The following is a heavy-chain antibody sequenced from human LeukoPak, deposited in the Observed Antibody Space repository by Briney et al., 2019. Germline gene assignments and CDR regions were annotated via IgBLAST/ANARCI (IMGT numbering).Heavy chain of an antibody. CDR2: ISYDGSNK. J-gene: IGHJ4*02. V-gene: IGHV3-30*18. CDR1: GFTFSSYG. CDR3: AKVLSEPDFDY. Sequence: GGSLRLSCAASGFTFSSYGMQGVRQAPGKGLEWVAVISYDGSNKYYADSVKGRFTISRDNSKNTLHLQMNSLRAEDTAVYYCAKVLSEPDFDYWGQGNLVTVSA. D-gene: IGHD1-26*01.